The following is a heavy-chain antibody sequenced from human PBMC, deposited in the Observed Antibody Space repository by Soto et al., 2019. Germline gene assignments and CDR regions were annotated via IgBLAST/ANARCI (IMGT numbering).Heavy chain of an antibody. J-gene: IGHJ4*02. CDR1: GFSLSTSGVG. CDR2: IYWDDDK. V-gene: IGHV2-5*02. D-gene: IGHD7-27*01. CDR3: AHSLIPNWGSRGAFEY. Sequence: QITLKESGPTLVKPTQTLTLTCTFSGFSLSTSGVGVGWIRQPPGKALEWLALIYWDDDKRYSPSLKSRLTITKDTSKNQVVPTMTNMDPVDTATYYCAHSLIPNWGSRGAFEYWGQGTLVTVSS.